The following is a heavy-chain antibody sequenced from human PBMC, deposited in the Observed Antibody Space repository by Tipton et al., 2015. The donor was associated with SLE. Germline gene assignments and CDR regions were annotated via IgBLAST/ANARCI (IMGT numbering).Heavy chain of an antibody. Sequence: TLSLTCAVSGGSISSGGYSWSWIRQPPGKGLEWIGEINHSGSTNYNPSLKSRVTISVDTSKNQFSLKLSSVTAADTAVYYCASSPSFDYWGQGTLVTVSS. J-gene: IGHJ4*02. CDR3: ASSPSFDY. CDR2: INHSGST. V-gene: IGHV4-30-2*01. CDR1: GGSISSGGYS.